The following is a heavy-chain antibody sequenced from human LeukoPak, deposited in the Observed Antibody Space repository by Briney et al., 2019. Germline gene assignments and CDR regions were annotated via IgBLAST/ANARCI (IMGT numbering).Heavy chain of an antibody. CDR2: IYYTGST. D-gene: IGHD1-26*01. CDR1: GGSISSYH. V-gene: IGHV4-59*08. J-gene: IGHJ3*02. CDR3: ARHRTIVGAGGAFDI. Sequence: SETLSLTCTVSGGSISSYHWSWIRQPPGKGLEWIGYIYYTGSTDYTPSLKSRVTISVDTSKNQFSLKLSSVTAADTAVYYCARHRTIVGAGGAFDIWGQGTMVTVSS.